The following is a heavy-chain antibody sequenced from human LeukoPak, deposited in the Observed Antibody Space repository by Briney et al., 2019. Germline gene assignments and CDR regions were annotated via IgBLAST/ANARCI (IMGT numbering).Heavy chain of an antibody. Sequence: ASVKVSCKASGYSFNDYYIHWLRRAPGQGLEWMECINPSSGGANYAQKLQGGVTMTRDTSISTAYIEVNRLRSDDTAVYYCAREKSGDGFIGFWGQGTLVTVSS. CDR2: INPSSGGA. V-gene: IGHV1-2*02. CDR3: AREKSGDGFIGF. CDR1: GYSFNDYY. D-gene: IGHD7-27*01. J-gene: IGHJ4*02.